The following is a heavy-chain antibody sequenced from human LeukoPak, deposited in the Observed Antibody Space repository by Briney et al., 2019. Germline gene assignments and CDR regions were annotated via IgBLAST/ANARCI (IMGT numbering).Heavy chain of an antibody. CDR3: ARAESGWPRLYWFDP. CDR2: INHSGST. V-gene: IGHV4-34*01. CDR1: GGSFSGYY. Sequence: SETLSLTCAVYGGSFSGYYWSWIRQPPGKGLEWIGEINHSGSTNYNPSLKSRVTISVDTSKNQFSLKLSSVTAADTAVYYCARAESGWPRLYWFDPWGQGTLVTVSS. J-gene: IGHJ5*02. D-gene: IGHD6-19*01.